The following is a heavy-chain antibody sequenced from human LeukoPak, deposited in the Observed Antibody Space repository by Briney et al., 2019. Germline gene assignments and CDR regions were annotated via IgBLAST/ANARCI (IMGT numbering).Heavy chain of an antibody. D-gene: IGHD3-9*01. CDR1: GFTFSSYS. CDR3: ARVGGGALRYFDWLWIDY. Sequence: PGGSLRLSCAASGFTFSSYSMNWVRQAPGKGLEWLSSISSSSSYIYYADSVKGRFTISRDNAKNSLYLQMNSLRAEDTAVYYCARVGGGALRYFDWLWIDYWGQGTLVTVSS. CDR2: ISSSSSYI. V-gene: IGHV3-21*01. J-gene: IGHJ4*02.